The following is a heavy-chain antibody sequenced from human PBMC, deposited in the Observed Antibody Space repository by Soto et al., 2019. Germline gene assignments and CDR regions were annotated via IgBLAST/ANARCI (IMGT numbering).Heavy chain of an antibody. V-gene: IGHV3-66*01. J-gene: IGHJ6*02. Sequence: GGSLRLSCAASGFTVSGNYLTWVRQAPGKGLEWVSLIYSGGRAYYADSVEGRFTISRDNSKNTLYLQMDSLRAEDTAVYYCRGYHYSYGIHVWGQGTTVTVSS. CDR2: IYSGGRA. CDR1: GFTVSGNY. CDR3: RGYHYSYGIHV.